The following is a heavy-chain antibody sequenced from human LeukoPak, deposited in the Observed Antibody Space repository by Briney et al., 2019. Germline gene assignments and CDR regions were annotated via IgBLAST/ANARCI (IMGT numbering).Heavy chain of an antibody. CDR3: ASFRSAYYYDSSGYFYFDY. J-gene: IGHJ4*02. D-gene: IGHD3-22*01. Sequence: SETLSLTCTVSGGSISSSSYYWGWIRQPPGKGLEWIGSIYYSGSTYYSPSLKSRVTISVDTSKNQFSLKLSSVTAADTAVYYCASFRSAYYYDSSGYFYFDYWGQGTLVTVSS. CDR1: GGSISSSSYY. V-gene: IGHV4-39*07. CDR2: IYYSGST.